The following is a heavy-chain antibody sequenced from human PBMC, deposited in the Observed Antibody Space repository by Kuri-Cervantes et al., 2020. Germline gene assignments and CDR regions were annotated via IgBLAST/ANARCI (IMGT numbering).Heavy chain of an antibody. V-gene: IGHV1-69*05. CDR3: ARGRGGWTYYYYYMDV. Sequence: SVKVSCKASGGTFSSYAISWVRQAPGQGLERMGGIIPIFGTANYAQKFQGRVTITTDESTSTAYMELSSLRSEDTAVYYCARGRGGWTYYYYYMDVWGKGTTVTVSS. CDR2: IIPIFGTA. CDR1: GGTFSSYA. J-gene: IGHJ6*03. D-gene: IGHD6-19*01.